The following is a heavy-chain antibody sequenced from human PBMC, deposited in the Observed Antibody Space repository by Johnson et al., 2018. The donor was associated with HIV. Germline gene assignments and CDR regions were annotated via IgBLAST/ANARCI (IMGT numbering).Heavy chain of an antibody. CDR1: GFTFSSYA. D-gene: IGHD3-10*01. J-gene: IGHJ3*02. V-gene: IGHV3-30*04. CDR3: AKGRGPMVRYDAFDI. Sequence: QVQLVESGGGLVQPGGSLRLSCAASGFTFSSYAMHWVRQAPGKGLEWVAVISYDGSNKYYADSVKGRFTISRDNSKSTLYLQMNSLRAEDTAVYYCAKGRGPMVRYDAFDIWGQG. CDR2: ISYDGSNK.